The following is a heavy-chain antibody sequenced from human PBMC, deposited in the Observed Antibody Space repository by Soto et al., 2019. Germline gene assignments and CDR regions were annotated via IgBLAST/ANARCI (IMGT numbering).Heavy chain of an antibody. J-gene: IGHJ6*03. Sequence: GGSLTLSYAASGFTFSSYGMHWVRQAPGKGLEGVAVISYDGSNKYYADSVKGRFTISRDNSKNTLYLQMNSLRAEDTAVYYCAKDAVGYCTNGVCLRGRNYYYYMDVWGKGTTVTVSS. CDR2: ISYDGSNK. CDR1: GFTFSSYG. CDR3: AKDAVGYCTNGVCLRGRNYYYYMDV. D-gene: IGHD2-8*01. V-gene: IGHV3-30*18.